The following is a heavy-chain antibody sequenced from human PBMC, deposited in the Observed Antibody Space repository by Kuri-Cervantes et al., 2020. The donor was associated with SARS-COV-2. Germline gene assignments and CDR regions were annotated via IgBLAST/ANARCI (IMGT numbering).Heavy chain of an antibody. J-gene: IGHJ4*02. CDR2: ISYDGSNK. CDR1: GFTFSSYA. D-gene: IGHD5-12*01. Sequence: GESLKISCAASGFTFSSYAMHWVRQAPGKGLEWVAVISYDGSNKYYADSVKGRFTISRDNSKNTLYLQMNSLRAEDTAVYYCAKDTSIVATNFYFDYWGQGTLVTVSS. V-gene: IGHV3-30*01. CDR3: AKDTSIVATNFYFDY.